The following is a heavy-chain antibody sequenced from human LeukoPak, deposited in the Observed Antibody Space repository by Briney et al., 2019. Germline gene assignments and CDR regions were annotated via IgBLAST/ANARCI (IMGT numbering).Heavy chain of an antibody. Sequence: SETLSLTCAVYGGSFSGYYWSWIRQPPGKGLEWIGEINHSGSTNYNPSLKGRVTISVDTSKNQFSLKLSSVTAADTAVYYCARDRYYYYGMDVWGQGTTVTVSS. J-gene: IGHJ6*02. CDR1: GGSFSGYY. CDR3: ARDRYYYYGMDV. CDR2: INHSGST. V-gene: IGHV4-34*01.